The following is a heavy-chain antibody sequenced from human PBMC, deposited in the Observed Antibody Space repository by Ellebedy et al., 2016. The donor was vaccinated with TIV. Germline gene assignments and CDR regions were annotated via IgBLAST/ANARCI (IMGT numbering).Heavy chain of an antibody. V-gene: IGHV1-2*02. Sequence: ASVKVSXKASGYPFIGYYIHWVRQAPGQGLEWMEWVNPDSGATNFAQKFQGRVTMTRDTSINTAYMELTSLKSDDTAVYYCARTTWGYGVTAISFDYWGQGTLVTVSS. CDR1: GYPFIGYY. CDR3: ARTTWGYGVTAISFDY. J-gene: IGHJ4*02. D-gene: IGHD3-16*01. CDR2: VNPDSGAT.